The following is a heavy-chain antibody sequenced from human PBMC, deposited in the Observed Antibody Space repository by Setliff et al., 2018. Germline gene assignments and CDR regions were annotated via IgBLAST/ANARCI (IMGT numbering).Heavy chain of an antibody. CDR1: GGSISSYY. Sequence: SETLSLTCTVSGGSISSYYWSWIRQPPGKGLEWIGYIYYSGSTNYKPSLKSRATISVDTSKSQFSLNLSNVTAADTAVYYCASGLEFDYWGPGSLVTVSS. V-gene: IGHV4-59*08. CDR2: IYYSGST. J-gene: IGHJ4*01. CDR3: ASGLEFDY. D-gene: IGHD1-1*01.